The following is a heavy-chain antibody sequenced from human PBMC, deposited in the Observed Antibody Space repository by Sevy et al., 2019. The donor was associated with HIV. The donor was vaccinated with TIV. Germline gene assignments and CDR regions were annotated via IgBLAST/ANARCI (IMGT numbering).Heavy chain of an antibody. J-gene: IGHJ2*01. CDR2: IYHSGST. V-gene: IGHV4-30-2*01. D-gene: IGHD4-17*01. CDR3: ARVMDDYGDYGEWYFDL. Sequence: SENLSLTCAVSGGSISSGGYSWSWIRQPPGKGLEWIGYIYHSGSTYYNASLKSRVTISVDRSKNHFSLKLSSVTAADTAVDYCARVMDDYGDYGEWYFDLWGRGTLVTVSS. CDR1: GGSISSGGYS.